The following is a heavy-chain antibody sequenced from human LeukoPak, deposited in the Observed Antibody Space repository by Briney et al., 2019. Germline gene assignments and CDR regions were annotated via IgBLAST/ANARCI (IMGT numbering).Heavy chain of an antibody. J-gene: IGHJ6*03. V-gene: IGHV4-4*07. CDR3: ARETGFGELLIYYYYYMDV. D-gene: IGHD3-10*01. Sequence: SETLSLTCDVYNASFGPYYWSWIRQPAGKGLEWIGRIYTSGSTNYNPSLKSRVTISVDTSKNQFSLKLSSVTAADTAVYYCARETGFGELLIYYYYYMDVWGKGTTVTVSS. CDR1: NASFGPYY. CDR2: IYTSGST.